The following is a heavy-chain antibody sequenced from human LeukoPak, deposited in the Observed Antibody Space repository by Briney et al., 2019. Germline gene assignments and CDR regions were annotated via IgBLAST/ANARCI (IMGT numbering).Heavy chain of an antibody. V-gene: IGHV3-23*01. CDR2: VSGSGGST. CDR3: AKDHPPAVAGHRDIDY. J-gene: IGHJ4*02. CDR1: GFTFSSYA. Sequence: GGSLRLSCAASGFTFSSYAMSWVRQAPGKGLEWVSAVSGSGGSTYYADSVKGRFTISRDNSKNTLYLQMNSLRAEDTAVYYCAKDHPPAVAGHRDIDYWGQGILVTVSS. D-gene: IGHD6-19*01.